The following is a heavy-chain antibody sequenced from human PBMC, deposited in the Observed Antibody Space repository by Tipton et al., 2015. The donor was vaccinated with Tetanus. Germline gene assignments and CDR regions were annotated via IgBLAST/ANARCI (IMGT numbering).Heavy chain of an antibody. D-gene: IGHD6-13*01. V-gene: IGHV4-61*03. CDR3: ARAYSGSWYPDLRLDY. Sequence: GLVKPSETLSLTCTVSGASVSSAGYYWTWIRQPPGKGLEWIGYIYDSGSTNYNPSPKSRVTMSVDTSKNHFSLRLNSVSTTDTAVYYCARAYSGSWYPDLRLDYWGQGVLVTVSS. CDR2: IYDSGST. CDR1: GASVSSAGYY. J-gene: IGHJ4*02.